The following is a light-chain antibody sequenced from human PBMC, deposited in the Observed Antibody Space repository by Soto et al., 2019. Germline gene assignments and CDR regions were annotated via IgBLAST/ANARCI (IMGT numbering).Light chain of an antibody. CDR2: GAS. V-gene: IGKV3-20*01. CDR3: QQYGSSPST. J-gene: IGKJ5*01. Sequence: QPTPTLSVSPEERATLSCRPVQSVSSYLAWYQQKPGQAPRLLIYGASSRATGIPDRFSGSGSGTDFTLNIIRLEPEDFAVYYCQQYGSSPSTFGQGTRVEIK. CDR1: QSVSSY.